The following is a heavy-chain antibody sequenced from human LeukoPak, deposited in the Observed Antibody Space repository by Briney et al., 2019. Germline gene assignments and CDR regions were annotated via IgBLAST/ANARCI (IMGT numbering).Heavy chain of an antibody. V-gene: IGHV4-34*01. CDR3: ARASDDSSGYYSNFDY. Sequence: SETLSLTCAVYGGSFSGYYWSWIRQPPGKGLEWIGKINHSGSTNYNPSLKSRVTISVDTSKNQFSLKLSSVTAADTAVYYCARASDDSSGYYSNFDYWGQGTLVTVSS. CDR2: INHSGST. J-gene: IGHJ4*02. D-gene: IGHD3-22*01. CDR1: GGSFSGYY.